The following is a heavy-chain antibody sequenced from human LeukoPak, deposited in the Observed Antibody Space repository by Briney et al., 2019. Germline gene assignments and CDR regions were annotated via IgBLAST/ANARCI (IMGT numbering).Heavy chain of an antibody. Sequence: ASVKVSCKASGYTFTSYGISWVRQAPGQGLEWMGWISAYNGNTNYAQKLQGRVTMTTDTSTSTAYMELRSLRSDDTAVYYCARDAQYYDFWSGYYQISEYWGQGTLVTVYS. D-gene: IGHD3-3*01. CDR3: ARDAQYYDFWSGYYQISEY. CDR1: GYTFTSYG. CDR2: ISAYNGNT. V-gene: IGHV1-18*01. J-gene: IGHJ4*02.